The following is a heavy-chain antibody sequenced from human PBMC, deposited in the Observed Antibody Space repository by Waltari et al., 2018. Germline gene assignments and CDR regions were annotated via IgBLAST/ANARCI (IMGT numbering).Heavy chain of an antibody. V-gene: IGHV4-39*07. J-gene: IGHJ4*02. CDR2: IYYSGST. Sequence: QLQLQESGPGLVKPSETLSLTCTVSGGSIRSSSYYWGWIRQPPGKGLEWIGSIYYSGSTYYNPSLKSRVTISVDTSKNQFSLKLSSVTAADTAVYYCARLMGSIEQLVYDYWGQGTLVTVSS. D-gene: IGHD6-6*01. CDR1: GGSIRSSSYY. CDR3: ARLMGSIEQLVYDY.